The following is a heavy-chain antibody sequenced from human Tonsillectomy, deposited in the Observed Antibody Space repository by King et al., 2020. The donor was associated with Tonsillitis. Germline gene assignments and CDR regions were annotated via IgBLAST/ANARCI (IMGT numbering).Heavy chain of an antibody. V-gene: IGHV3-7*03. CDR1: GFIFSNYW. CDR2: IKQDGSDK. CDR3: ASGSSPGGREALNTNPDP. D-gene: IGHD4-23*01. Sequence: EVQLVESGGGLVQPGGSPRLSCGASGFIFSNYWMSWVRQAPGKGLEWVANIKQDGSDKHYVDSVKGRFTISRDNAKSSLYLQMDSLRAEDTAFYYCASGSSPGGREALNTNPDPWGRGTLVTVSS. J-gene: IGHJ5*02.